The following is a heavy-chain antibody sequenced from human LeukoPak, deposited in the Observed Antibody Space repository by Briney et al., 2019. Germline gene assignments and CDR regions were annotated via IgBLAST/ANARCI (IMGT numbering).Heavy chain of an antibody. Sequence: PGGSLRLSCAASGFTVSSNYMSWVRQAPGKGLEWVSVIYSGGSTYYADSVKGRFTISRDNSKNTQYLQMNSLRAEDAAVYYCARKSGYSGYGSDYWGQGTLVTVSS. CDR3: ARKSGYSGYGSDY. CDR2: IYSGGST. D-gene: IGHD5-12*01. CDR1: GFTVSSNY. V-gene: IGHV3-66*01. J-gene: IGHJ4*02.